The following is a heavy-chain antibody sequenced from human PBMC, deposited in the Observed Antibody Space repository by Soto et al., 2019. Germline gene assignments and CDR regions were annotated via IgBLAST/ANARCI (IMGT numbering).Heavy chain of an antibody. CDR2: TYYRSNWRH. J-gene: IGHJ4*02. Sequence: HTLSLTFAISGDSFSSNTAAWNWIRSSPSRGLEWLGRTYYRSNWRHDYAVSVKSRITVNPDTSKNHFSLQLNSVTPYDTAVYYCERGVAGSGFDLWGQGTLVTASS. D-gene: IGHD6-19*01. V-gene: IGHV6-1*01. CDR1: GDSFSSNTAA. CDR3: ERGVAGSGFDL.